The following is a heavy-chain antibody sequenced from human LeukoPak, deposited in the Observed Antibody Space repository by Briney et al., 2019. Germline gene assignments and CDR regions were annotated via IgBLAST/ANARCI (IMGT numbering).Heavy chain of an antibody. CDR2: INHSGST. CDR1: GFTFSSYS. CDR3: ARGLIVVVPAAMGGWFDP. Sequence: PGGSLRLSCAASGFTFSSYSMNWVRQPPGKGLEWIGEINHSGSTNYNPSLKSRVTISVDTSKNQFSLKLSSVTAADTAVYYCARGLIVVVPAAMGGWFDPWGQGTLVTVSS. V-gene: IGHV4-34*01. J-gene: IGHJ5*02. D-gene: IGHD2-2*01.